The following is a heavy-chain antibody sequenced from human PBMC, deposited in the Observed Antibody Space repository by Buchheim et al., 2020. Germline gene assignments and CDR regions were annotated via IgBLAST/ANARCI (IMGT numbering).Heavy chain of an antibody. D-gene: IGHD2-2*02. CDR3: AKDLLGYCSSTSCYTGYVPVGSSSSFDY. CDR1: GFTFSSYA. V-gene: IGHV3-23*01. CDR2: ISGSGGST. Sequence: EVQLLESGGGLVQPGGSLRLSCAASGFTFSSYAMSWVRQAPGKGLEWVSAISGSGGSTYYADSVKGRFTISRDNSKNTLYLQMNSLRAEDTAVYYCAKDLLGYCSSTSCYTGYVPVGSSSSFDYWGQGTL. J-gene: IGHJ4*02.